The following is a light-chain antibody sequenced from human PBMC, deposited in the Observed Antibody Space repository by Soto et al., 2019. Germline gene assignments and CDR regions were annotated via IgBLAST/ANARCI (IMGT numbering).Light chain of an antibody. V-gene: IGLV1-44*01. J-gene: IGLJ1*01. CDR1: SSNIGSNT. Sequence: QSVLTQPPSASGTPGQTVTISCSGSSSNIGSNTVSWYQQLPGTAPKLLIYNNNQRPSGVRDRFSGSRSGTSASLAISGLQSEDEADYYCAVWDDSLSGYVFGTGTKVTAL. CDR2: NNN. CDR3: AVWDDSLSGYV.